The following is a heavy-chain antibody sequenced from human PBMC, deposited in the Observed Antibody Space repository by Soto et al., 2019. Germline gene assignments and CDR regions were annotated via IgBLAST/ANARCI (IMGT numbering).Heavy chain of an antibody. Sequence: QVQLVQSGAEVKKPGSSVKVSCKASGGTFRSYSISWVRQAPGQGLEWMGGIIPIFDITNYEQQFQGRVTITADESPSSAYMELSSLGSDDTAVYYCARPDEGGYSSNHHYYYALDVWGQVTTVTV. CDR3: ARPDEGGYSSNHHYYYALDV. J-gene: IGHJ6*02. CDR2: IIPIFDIT. V-gene: IGHV1-69*01. CDR1: GGTFRSYS. D-gene: IGHD3-22*01.